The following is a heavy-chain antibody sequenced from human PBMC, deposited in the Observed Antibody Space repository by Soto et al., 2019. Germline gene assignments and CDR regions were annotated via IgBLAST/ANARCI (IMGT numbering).Heavy chain of an antibody. CDR2: ISGGGDST. D-gene: IGHD2-2*02. Sequence: GGSLRLSCAASGFTFTSFAMSWVRQAPGKGLEWVSTISGGGDSTHYADSVKGRFTISRDNPKNTLYLQMNSLRGEDTAIYYCAKDLWAIVVVPTAIEVYDFWGQGTMVTLSS. V-gene: IGHV3-23*01. CDR3: AKDLWAIVVVPTAIEVYDF. CDR1: GFTFTSFA. J-gene: IGHJ3*01.